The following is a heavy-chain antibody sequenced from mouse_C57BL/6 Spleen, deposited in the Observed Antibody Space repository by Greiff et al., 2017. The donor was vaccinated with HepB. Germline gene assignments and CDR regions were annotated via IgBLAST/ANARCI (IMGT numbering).Heavy chain of an antibody. D-gene: IGHD1-1*01. CDR2: ISDGGSYT. J-gene: IGHJ3*01. V-gene: IGHV5-4*01. Sequence: EVKLMESGGGLVKPGGSLKLSCAASGFTFSSYAMSWVRQTPEKRLEWVATISDGGSYTYYPDNVKGRFTNSRDNAKNNLYLQMSHLKSEDTAMYYCARERGVVATKAWFAYWGQGTLVTVSA. CDR3: ARERGVVATKAWFAY. CDR1: GFTFSSYA.